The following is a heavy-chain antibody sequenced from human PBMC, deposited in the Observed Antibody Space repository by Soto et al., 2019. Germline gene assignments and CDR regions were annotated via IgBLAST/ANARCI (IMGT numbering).Heavy chain of an antibody. CDR1: GFTFSIYA. V-gene: IGHV3-23*01. Sequence: PGGSLRLSCAASGFTFSIYAMTWVRQAPGKGLEWVSSMSRNGDNTYYADSVKGRFTISRDNYKNTLYLQMNSLRAEDTAIYDCAKDESNSNPLYYFDFWGPGALVTVSS. J-gene: IGHJ4*02. CDR2: MSRNGDNT. D-gene: IGHD3-22*01. CDR3: AKDESNSNPLYYFDF.